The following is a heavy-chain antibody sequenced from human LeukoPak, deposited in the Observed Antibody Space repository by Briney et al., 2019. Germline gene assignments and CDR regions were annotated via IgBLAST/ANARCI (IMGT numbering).Heavy chain of an antibody. Sequence: ASVKVSCKASGGTFSSYAISWVRQAPGQGLEWMGGFDPEDGETIYAQKFQGRVTMTEDTSTDTAYMELSSLRSEDTAVYYCATSKAVVVPAALPYRYYYYYGMDVWGQGTTVTVSS. CDR1: GGTFSSYA. D-gene: IGHD2-2*01. CDR3: ATSKAVVVPAALPYRYYYYYGMDV. CDR2: FDPEDGET. J-gene: IGHJ6*02. V-gene: IGHV1-24*01.